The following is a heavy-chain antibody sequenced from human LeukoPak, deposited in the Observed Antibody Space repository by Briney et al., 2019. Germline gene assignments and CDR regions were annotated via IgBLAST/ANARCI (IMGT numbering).Heavy chain of an antibody. D-gene: IGHD3-9*01. V-gene: IGHV4-59*01. CDR2: IYYSGST. CDR3: ASLFSDAFDI. Sequence: SETLSLTCTASGGSISSYYWSWIRQPPGKGLEWIGYIYYSGSTNYNPSLKSRVTLSVDTSKNQFSLKLSSVTAADTAVYYCASLFSDAFDIWGQGTMVTVSS. J-gene: IGHJ3*02. CDR1: GGSISSYY.